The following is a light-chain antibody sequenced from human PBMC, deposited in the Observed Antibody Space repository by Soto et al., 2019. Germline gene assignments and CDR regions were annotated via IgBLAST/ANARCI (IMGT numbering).Light chain of an antibody. CDR2: AAS. J-gene: IGKJ1*01. V-gene: IGKV1-39*01. CDR1: QSISSY. Sequence: ASVGDRVTITCRASQSISSYLNWYQQKPGKAPKLLIYAASSLQSGVPSRFSGSGSGTDFTLTISSLKPEDFETYYCQQSYSTPPTFGQGTKVDIK. CDR3: QQSYSTPPT.